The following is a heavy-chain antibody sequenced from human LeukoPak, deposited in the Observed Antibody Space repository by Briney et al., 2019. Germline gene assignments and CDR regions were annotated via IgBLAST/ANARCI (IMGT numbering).Heavy chain of an antibody. CDR2: ISGSGDST. J-gene: IGHJ5*02. D-gene: IGHD6-13*01. Sequence: GGSLRLSCAASGFTFSNYAMSWVRQAPGKGLEWVSAISGSGDSTYYADSVKGRFAFSRDNSKNTLYLQMNSLRAEDTAVYYCARMDSSSWSYNWFDPWGQGTLVTVSS. CDR1: GFTFSNYA. V-gene: IGHV3-23*01. CDR3: ARMDSSSWSYNWFDP.